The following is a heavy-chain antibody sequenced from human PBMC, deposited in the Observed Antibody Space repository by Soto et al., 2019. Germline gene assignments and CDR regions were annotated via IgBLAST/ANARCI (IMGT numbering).Heavy chain of an antibody. V-gene: IGHV3-23*01. CDR1: GFTFSSYA. CDR3: ARIISQYSFFDF. Sequence: GGSLILSCAASGFTFSSYAMSWVRQAPGKGLEWVSAISGSGGSTYYADSVKGRFTISRDNSKNTLYLQMNSLRAEDTAVYYCARIISQYSFFDFWGQGTPVTVSS. CDR2: ISGSGGST. J-gene: IGHJ4*02. D-gene: IGHD2-15*01.